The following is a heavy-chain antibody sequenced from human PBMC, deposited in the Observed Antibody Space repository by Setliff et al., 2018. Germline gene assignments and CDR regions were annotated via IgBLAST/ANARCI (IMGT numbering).Heavy chain of an antibody. Sequence: SVTVSCKASGGTFSSHYISWVRQAPGQGPQWLGRIIPASNGANYAQRFRGRVSFSADISTGTVFMDLSSLESEDTAVYYCVRVRRGGYHSIYWSFDLWGRGTLVTVSS. CDR1: GGTFSSHY. CDR2: IIPASNGA. J-gene: IGHJ2*01. CDR3: VRVRRGGYHSIYWSFDL. V-gene: IGHV1-69*04. D-gene: IGHD1-26*01.